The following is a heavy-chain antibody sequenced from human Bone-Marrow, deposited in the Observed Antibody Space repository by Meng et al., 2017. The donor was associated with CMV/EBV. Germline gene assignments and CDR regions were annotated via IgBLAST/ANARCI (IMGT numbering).Heavy chain of an antibody. CDR1: SVSGYY. D-gene: IGHD3-3*01. Sequence: SVSGYYWSWIRQPPGKGLEWIGEINHSGSTNYNPSLKSRVTISVDTSKNQFSLKLSSVTAADTAVYYCARGLRYYDFWSGYSRFDPWGQGTLVTVSS. J-gene: IGHJ5*02. V-gene: IGHV4-34*01. CDR2: INHSGST. CDR3: ARGLRYYDFWSGYSRFDP.